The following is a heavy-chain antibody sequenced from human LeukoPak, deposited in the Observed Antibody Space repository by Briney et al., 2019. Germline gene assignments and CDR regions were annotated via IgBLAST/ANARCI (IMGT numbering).Heavy chain of an antibody. J-gene: IGHJ4*02. CDR3: ARDAQYSSSSAYFDY. CDR1: GGTFSSYA. Sequence: SVKVPCKASGGTFSSYAISWVRQAPGQGLEWMGRIIPIFGTANYAQKFQGRVTITTDESTSTAYMELSSLRSEDTAVYYCARDAQYSSSSAYFDYWGQGTLVTVSS. D-gene: IGHD6-6*01. V-gene: IGHV1-69*05. CDR2: IIPIFGTA.